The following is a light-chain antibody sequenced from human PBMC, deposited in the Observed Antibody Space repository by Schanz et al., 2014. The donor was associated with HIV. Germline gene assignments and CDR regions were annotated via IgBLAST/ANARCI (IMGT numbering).Light chain of an antibody. Sequence: EIVLAQSPGTLSLSPGERATLSCRASQTINRNYLAWYQQKPGQAPRLLIYGSSIRATGIPDRFSGSGSGTDFTLTISRLGPDDFAVYYCQQYSGSPPWTFGQGTKVEIK. CDR3: QQYSGSPPWT. CDR2: GSS. V-gene: IGKV3-20*01. CDR1: QTINRNY. J-gene: IGKJ1*01.